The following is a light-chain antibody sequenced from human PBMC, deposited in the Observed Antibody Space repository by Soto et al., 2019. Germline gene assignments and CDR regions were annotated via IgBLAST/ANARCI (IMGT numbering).Light chain of an antibody. J-gene: IGKJ2*01. Sequence: EIVLTQSPATLSLSPGEKATLSCRASQSVSVYLAWYQQKPGQTPRLLIYDASIRATGIPARFSGSGSGTDFTLTISSLEPEDFAVYFCQQRSNGYTFGQGTKLEIK. CDR2: DAS. CDR1: QSVSVY. V-gene: IGKV3-11*01. CDR3: QQRSNGYT.